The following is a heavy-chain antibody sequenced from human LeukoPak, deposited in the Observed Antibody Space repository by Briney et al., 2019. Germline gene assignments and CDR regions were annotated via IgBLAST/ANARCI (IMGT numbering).Heavy chain of an antibody. Sequence: SVKVSCKASGGTFSSYTISWVRQAPGQGLEWMGRIIPILGIANYAQKLQGRVTMTTDTSTSTAYMELRSLRSDDTAVYYCARDQSYGSGSYPYYFDYWGQGTLVTVSS. CDR1: GGTFSSYT. D-gene: IGHD3-10*01. CDR3: ARDQSYGSGSYPYYFDY. J-gene: IGHJ4*02. V-gene: IGHV1-69*04. CDR2: IIPILGIA.